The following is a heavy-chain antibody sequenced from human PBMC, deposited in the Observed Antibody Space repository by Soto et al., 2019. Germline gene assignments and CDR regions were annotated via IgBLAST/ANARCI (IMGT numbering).Heavy chain of an antibody. D-gene: IGHD1-26*01. CDR2: INQDGSEK. J-gene: IGHJ1*01. CDR1: ESSVRRDW. V-gene: IGHV3-7*04. Sequence: PXGCLRLCCAMFESSVRRDWMNWVRQAPGKGLEWVAHINQDGSEKYYVDSVKGRFTISRDNAKKSLYLQMNSLRPADKAMYYCSGGVGDAFWGQGTLVTXSS. CDR3: SGGVGDAF.